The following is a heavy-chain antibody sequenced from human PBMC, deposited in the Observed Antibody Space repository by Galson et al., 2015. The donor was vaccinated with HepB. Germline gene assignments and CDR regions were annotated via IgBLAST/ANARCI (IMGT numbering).Heavy chain of an antibody. D-gene: IGHD3-3*01. Sequence: SLRLSCAASGFTVSSHYMSWVRQAPGKGLEWVSVIYSGGSTYYADSVKGRFTISRDNSKNTLYLQMNSLRAEDTAVYYCARDDFWSGYHDYWGQGTLVTVSS. J-gene: IGHJ4*02. CDR2: IYSGGST. CDR3: ARDDFWSGYHDY. V-gene: IGHV3-53*01. CDR1: GFTVSSHY.